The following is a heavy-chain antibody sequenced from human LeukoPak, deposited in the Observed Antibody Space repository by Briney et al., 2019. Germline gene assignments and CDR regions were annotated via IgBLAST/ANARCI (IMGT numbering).Heavy chain of an antibody. V-gene: IGHV4-39*01. J-gene: IGHJ4*02. D-gene: IGHD4-17*01. CDR3: ARLMTTVTSEY. CDR1: GGSINRSYYY. Sequence: SETLSLTCTVSGGSINRSYYYWGWIRQPPGKGLEWIGSIYYSWNTYYNPSLKSRVTISVDTSKNQFSLKLSSVTAADTAVYYCARLMTTVTSEYWGQGTLVTVSS. CDR2: IYYSWNT.